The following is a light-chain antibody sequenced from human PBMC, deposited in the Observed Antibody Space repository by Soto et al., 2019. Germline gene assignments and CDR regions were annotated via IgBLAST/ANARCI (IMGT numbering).Light chain of an antibody. CDR1: HNIDNH. CDR2: AAA. J-gene: IGKJ2*01. Sequence: DIQMTHSTASLSASMGDRVTISCRASHNIDNHLNWYRKKAGKTPELLIHAAARLQSGVPSTFNRSGSGTDLTLTISNLQPEHLATYYSQQTSTAPYTFGRGTKLEIK. V-gene: IGKV1-39*01. CDR3: QQTSTAPYT.